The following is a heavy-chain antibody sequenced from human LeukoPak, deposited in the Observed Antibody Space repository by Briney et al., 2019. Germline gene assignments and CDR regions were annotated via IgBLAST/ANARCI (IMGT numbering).Heavy chain of an antibody. CDR3: ARDKVPISGYEELNDAFDI. CDR1: GFTFSSYW. D-gene: IGHD5-12*01. CDR2: IKKDGSEK. Sequence: GGSLRLSCAASGFTFSSYWMSWVRQAPGKGLEWVANIKKDGSEKYYVDSVKGRFTISRDNAKTSLYLRMNSLRAEDTAAYYCARDKVPISGYEELNDAFDIWGQGTMVTVSS. J-gene: IGHJ3*02. V-gene: IGHV3-7*01.